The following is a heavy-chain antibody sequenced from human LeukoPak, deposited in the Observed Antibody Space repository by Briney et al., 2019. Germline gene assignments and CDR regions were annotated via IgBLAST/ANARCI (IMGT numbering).Heavy chain of an antibody. CDR1: GFTFGDYA. D-gene: IGHD2-15*01. J-gene: IGHJ6*02. CDR3: ARSQPLGDYVYGMDV. CDR2: ISYDGSNK. Sequence: GGSLRLSCAASGFTFGDYAMHWVRQAPGKGLEWVAVISYDGSNKYYADSVKGRFTISRDNSKNTLYLQMNSLRAEDTAVYYCARSQPLGDYVYGMDVWGQGTTVTVSS. V-gene: IGHV3-30-3*01.